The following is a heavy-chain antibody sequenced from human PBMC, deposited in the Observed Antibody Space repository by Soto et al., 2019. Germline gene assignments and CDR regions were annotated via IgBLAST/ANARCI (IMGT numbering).Heavy chain of an antibody. V-gene: IGHV5-51*01. D-gene: IGHD1-26*01. CDR1: GYSFTSYW. CDR3: ARDSGSYHFYYYYGMDV. Sequence: PGESLKISCKGSGYSFTSYWIGWVRQMPGKGLEWMGIIYPGDSDTRYSPSFQGQVTISADKSISTAYLQWSSLEASDTAMYYCARDSGSYHFYYYYGMDVWGQGTTVTVSS. J-gene: IGHJ6*02. CDR2: IYPGDSDT.